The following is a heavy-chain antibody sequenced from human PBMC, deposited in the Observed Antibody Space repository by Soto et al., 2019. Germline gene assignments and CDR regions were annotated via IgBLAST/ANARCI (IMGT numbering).Heavy chain of an antibody. CDR2: IDPSDSYN. CDR3: ARKYGSSTDNGVGGMDV. D-gene: IGHD2-2*01. V-gene: IGHV5-10-1*01. J-gene: IGHJ6*02. CDR1: GCSFTSYW. Sequence: GESVKSSCKGSGCSFTSYWIRWVRQMPGKGLEWMGRIDPSDSYNNYSPSFHGHVPISADKSISTAYLQWSSLKASDTAMYYCARKYGSSTDNGVGGMDVWGQGTTVTVSS.